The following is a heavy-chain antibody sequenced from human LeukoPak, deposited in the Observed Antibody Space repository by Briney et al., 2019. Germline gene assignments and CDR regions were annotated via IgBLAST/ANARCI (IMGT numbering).Heavy chain of an antibody. D-gene: IGHD6-19*01. CDR3: ASHSAWYLRSLDY. J-gene: IGHJ4*02. V-gene: IGHV3-48*03. Sequence: PGGSLRLSCAASGFTFSSYEMNWVRQAPGKGLEWVSYISSSGSTIDYADSVKGRFTISRDNAKSSLYLQMNSLRAEDTAVYYCASHSAWYLRSLDYWGQGTLVTVSS. CDR1: GFTFSSYE. CDR2: ISSSGSTI.